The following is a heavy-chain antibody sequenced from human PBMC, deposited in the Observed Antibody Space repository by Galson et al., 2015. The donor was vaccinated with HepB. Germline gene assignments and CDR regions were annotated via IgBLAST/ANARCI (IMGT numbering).Heavy chain of an antibody. V-gene: IGHV4-4*02. Sequence: ETLSLTCVVSGASVSTTNWWNWVRQPPGKGLEWIGEVFQSGGTNYNPSLKSRVSMSIDKSKNHFSLKLTSVTAADTAIYYCARAQTVSGLGAFDYWGPGTLVTASS. CDR1: GASVSTTNW. CDR2: VFQSGGT. J-gene: IGHJ4*02. D-gene: IGHD6-19*01. CDR3: ARAQTVSGLGAFDY.